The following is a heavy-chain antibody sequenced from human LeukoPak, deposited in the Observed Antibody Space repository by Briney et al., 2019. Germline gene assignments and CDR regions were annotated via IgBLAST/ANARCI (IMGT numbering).Heavy chain of an antibody. CDR2: INHSGST. J-gene: IGHJ3*02. CDR1: GGSFSGYY. D-gene: IGHD3-10*01. CDR3: AKSNGYGLVDI. Sequence: PSETLSLTRAVYGGSFSGYYWSWIRQPPGKGLEWIGEINHSGSTNYNPSLKSRVTISVDTSKNQFSLKLSSVTAADTAVYYCAKSNGYGLVDIWGQGTMVTVSS. V-gene: IGHV4-34*01.